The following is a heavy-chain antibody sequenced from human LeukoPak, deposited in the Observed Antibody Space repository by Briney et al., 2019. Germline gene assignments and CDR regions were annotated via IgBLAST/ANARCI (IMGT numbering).Heavy chain of an antibody. CDR1: GYTFTGYY. V-gene: IGHV1-2*02. D-gene: IGHD1-7*01. J-gene: IGHJ6*03. Sequence: GASVKVSCKASGYTFTGYYMHWVRQAPEQGLEWMGWINPNSGGTNYAQKFQGRVTMTRDTSISTAYMELSRLRSDDTAVYYCARGSSITGTISYYYYYMDVWGKGTTVTVSS. CDR3: ARGSSITGTISYYYYYMDV. CDR2: INPNSGGT.